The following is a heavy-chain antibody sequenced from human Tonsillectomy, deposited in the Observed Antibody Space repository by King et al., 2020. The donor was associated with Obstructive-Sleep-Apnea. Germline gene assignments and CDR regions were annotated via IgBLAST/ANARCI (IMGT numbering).Heavy chain of an antibody. CDR1: GFTFSSYA. V-gene: IGHV3-64*01. J-gene: IGHJ6*02. CDR2: ISSNGGST. Sequence: VQLVESGGGLVQPGGSLRFSCAASGFTFSSYAMHWVRQAPGKGLEYFSAISSNGGSTYYANSVKGRFTISRDNSKNTLYLQMGSLRAEDMAVYYCARGQDILTGYPYYYYGMDVWGQGTTVTVSS. D-gene: IGHD3-9*01. CDR3: ARGQDILTGYPYYYYGMDV.